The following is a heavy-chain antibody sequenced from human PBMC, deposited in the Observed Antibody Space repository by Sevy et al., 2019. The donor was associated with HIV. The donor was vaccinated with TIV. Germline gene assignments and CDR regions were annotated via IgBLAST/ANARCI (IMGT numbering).Heavy chain of an antibody. CDR3: AKGLGVGGGATRGFYYYYGMGV. Sequence: GGSLRLSCAASGFTFSSYGMHWVRQAPGKGLEGVAVISYDGSNKYYADSVKCRLTISRDNSKNTLYLQMNSLRAEDTAVYYCAKGLGVGGGATRGFYYYYGMGVWGQGTTVIASS. J-gene: IGHJ6*02. V-gene: IGHV3-30*18. CDR1: GFTFSSYG. D-gene: IGHD1-26*01. CDR2: ISYDGSNK.